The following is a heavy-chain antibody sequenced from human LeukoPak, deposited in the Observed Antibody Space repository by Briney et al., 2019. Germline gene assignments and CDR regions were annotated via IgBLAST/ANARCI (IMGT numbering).Heavy chain of an antibody. J-gene: IGHJ4*02. CDR1: GFTFNCA. CDR3: AKGQGGTYPRVHFDY. Sequence: QPGGSLRLSCAASGFTFNCAMSWVRQAPGKGLEWVSSISGSGGSTYYADSVKGRFTISRDNSTNTLYLQMNSLRAEDTAVYYCAKGQGGTYPRVHFDYWGQGTLVTVSS. V-gene: IGHV3-23*01. D-gene: IGHD1-26*01. CDR2: ISGSGGST.